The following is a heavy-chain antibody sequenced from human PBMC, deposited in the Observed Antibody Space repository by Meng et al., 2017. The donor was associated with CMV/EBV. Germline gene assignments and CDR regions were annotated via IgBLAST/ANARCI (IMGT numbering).Heavy chain of an antibody. CDR2: ISSSSSTI. V-gene: IGHV3-48*04. Sequence: GGSLRLSCAASGFTFSSYSMNWVRQAPGKGLEWVSYISSSSSTIYYADSVKGRFTISRDNAKNSLYLQMNSLRAEDTAVYYCARAVAGTAGDSDYWGQGTLVTSPQ. CDR3: ARAVAGTAGDSDY. J-gene: IGHJ4*02. D-gene: IGHD6-19*01. CDR1: GFTFSSYS.